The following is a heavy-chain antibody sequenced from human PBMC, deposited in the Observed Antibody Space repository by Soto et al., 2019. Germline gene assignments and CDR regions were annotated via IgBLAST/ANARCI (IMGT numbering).Heavy chain of an antibody. CDR3: ARGQSFAVLLWFGELF. CDR2: ISSSSSYI. Sequence: GGSLRLSCAASGFTFSSYSMNWVRQAPGKGLEWVSSISSSSSYIYYADSVKGRFTISRDNARNSLYLQMNSLRAEDTAVYYCARGQSFAVLLWFGELFWGQGTLVTVSS. J-gene: IGHJ4*02. V-gene: IGHV3-21*01. D-gene: IGHD3-10*01. CDR1: GFTFSSYS.